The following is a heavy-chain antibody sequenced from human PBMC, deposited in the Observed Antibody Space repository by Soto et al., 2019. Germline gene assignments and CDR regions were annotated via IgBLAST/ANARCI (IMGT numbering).Heavy chain of an antibody. Sequence: QVQLQESGPGLVKPSETLSLTCTVSGGSITNYYCSWFRQPPGKGLEWIGYINYDGYSAYNLSLKRRAPLSMDASKTQFSLMLESVTATDPAVYYCARHGFGPLHGLVDVWGPGTTVIVSS. V-gene: IGHV4-59*08. J-gene: IGHJ6*02. CDR1: GGSITNYY. CDR2: INYDGYS. CDR3: ARHGFGPLHGLVDV. D-gene: IGHD3-10*01.